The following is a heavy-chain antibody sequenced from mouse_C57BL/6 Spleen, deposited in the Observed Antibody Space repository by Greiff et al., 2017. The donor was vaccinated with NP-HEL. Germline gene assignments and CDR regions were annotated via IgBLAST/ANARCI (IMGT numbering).Heavy chain of an antibody. Sequence: VHLQQSGAELVKPGASVKMSCKASGYTFTTYPIEWMKQNHGKSLEWIGNFHPYNDDTKYNEKFKGKATLTVEKSSSTVYLELSRLTSDDSAVYYCARRGSLLRGIYAMDYWGQGTSVTVSS. CDR2: FHPYNDDT. CDR1: GYTFTTYP. J-gene: IGHJ4*01. V-gene: IGHV1-47*01. CDR3: ARRGSLLRGIYAMDY. D-gene: IGHD1-1*01.